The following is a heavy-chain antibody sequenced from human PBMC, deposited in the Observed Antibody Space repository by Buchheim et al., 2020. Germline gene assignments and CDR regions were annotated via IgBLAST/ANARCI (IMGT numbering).Heavy chain of an antibody. Sequence: EVFLVQSRAEVKKPGESLKISCKATGYKFTSYWIAWVRQTPGKGLEWMGIIYPGDSDTTYSPSFQGQVKFSVDTSITTAYLQWGSLKTSDTAIYYCARQDSGAYGYWGQGT. J-gene: IGHJ4*02. CDR2: IYPGDSDT. CDR1: GYKFTSYW. V-gene: IGHV5-51*01. CDR3: ARQDSGAYGY. D-gene: IGHD1-26*01.